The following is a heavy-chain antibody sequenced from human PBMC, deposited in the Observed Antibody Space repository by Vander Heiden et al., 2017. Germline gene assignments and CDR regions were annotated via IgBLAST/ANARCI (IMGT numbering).Heavy chain of an antibody. Sequence: QVQLEESGGGVVQPGRSLRPSCVVSGFTSRSYPLDWVRQDPGKGLEWVAVIWYDGSNIYYADSVKGRFTISRDDSKNTVNPEMNRLRAEDTAVYYCARGRIAAAGVYYFDYWGQGALVTVSS. CDR2: IWYDGSNI. D-gene: IGHD6-13*01. J-gene: IGHJ4*02. CDR1: GFTSRSYP. CDR3: ARGRIAAAGVYYFDY. V-gene: IGHV3-33*01.